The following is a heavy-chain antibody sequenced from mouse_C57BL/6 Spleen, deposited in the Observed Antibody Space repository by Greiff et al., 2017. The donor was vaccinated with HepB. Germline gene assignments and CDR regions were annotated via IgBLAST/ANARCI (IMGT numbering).Heavy chain of an antibody. Sequence: QVQLKESGPELVKPGASVKISCKASGYAFSSSWMNWVKQRPGKGLEWIGRIYPGDGDTNYNGKFKGKATLTADKSSSTAYMQLSSLTSEDSAVYFCAREIYYGSSPINYWGQGTSVTVSS. V-gene: IGHV1-82*01. D-gene: IGHD1-1*01. CDR3: AREIYYGSSPINY. CDR1: GYAFSSSW. J-gene: IGHJ4*01. CDR2: IYPGDGDT.